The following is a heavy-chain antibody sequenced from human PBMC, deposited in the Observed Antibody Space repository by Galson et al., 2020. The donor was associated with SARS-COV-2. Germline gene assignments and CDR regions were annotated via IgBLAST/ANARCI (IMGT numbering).Heavy chain of an antibody. CDR2: ISSSSSYT. J-gene: IGHJ4*02. Sequence: GESLKISCAASGFTFSDYYMNWIRQAPGHGLEWVSYISSSSSYTNYADSVKGRFTISRDNAKHSLYLQMNSLRAEDTAVYYCARDGANQYYVDYGGQGTLVTVSS. CDR3: ARDGANQYYVDY. D-gene: IGHD2-2*01. CDR1: GFTFSDYY. V-gene: IGHV3-11*06.